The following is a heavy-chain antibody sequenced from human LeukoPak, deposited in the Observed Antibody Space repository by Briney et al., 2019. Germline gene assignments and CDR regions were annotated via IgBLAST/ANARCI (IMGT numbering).Heavy chain of an antibody. Sequence: GRSLRLSCAASGFTFSSYGMHWVRQAPGKGLEWVAVIWYDGSNKYYADSVKGRFTISRDNSKNTLYLQMSSLTIEDTAIYYCAKDRAWGLDYWGQGTPVTVSS. V-gene: IGHV3-33*06. CDR1: GFTFSSYG. CDR3: AKDRAWGLDY. J-gene: IGHJ4*02. CDR2: IWYDGSNK. D-gene: IGHD7-27*01.